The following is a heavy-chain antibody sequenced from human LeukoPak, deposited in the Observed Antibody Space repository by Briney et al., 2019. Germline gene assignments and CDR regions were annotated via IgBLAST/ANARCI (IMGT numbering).Heavy chain of an antibody. D-gene: IGHD2-2*01. CDR3: ARGEPLIGYCSSTSCYGSVPYFDY. CDR2: IYHSGST. CDR1: GYSISSGFY. Sequence: PSETLSLTCTVSGYSISSGFYWGWIRQPPGKGLEWIGSIYHSGSTYYNPSLKSRVTISVDTSKNQFSLKLSSVTAADTAVYYCARGEPLIGYCSSTSCYGSVPYFDYWGQGALVTVSS. J-gene: IGHJ4*02. V-gene: IGHV4-38-2*02.